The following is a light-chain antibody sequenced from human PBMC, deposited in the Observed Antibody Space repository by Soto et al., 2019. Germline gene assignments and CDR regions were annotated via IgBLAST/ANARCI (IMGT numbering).Light chain of an antibody. Sequence: QSVLTQPPSASGTPGQRVTISCSGGSSNIGTNTVNWYQQFPGTAPKVLIYDNNQRPSGVPDRFSGSKSGTSASLAISGLQSEDEADYYCAAWDDSLKWVFGGGTKLTVL. CDR1: SSNIGTNT. J-gene: IGLJ3*02. CDR3: AAWDDSLKWV. V-gene: IGLV1-44*01. CDR2: DNN.